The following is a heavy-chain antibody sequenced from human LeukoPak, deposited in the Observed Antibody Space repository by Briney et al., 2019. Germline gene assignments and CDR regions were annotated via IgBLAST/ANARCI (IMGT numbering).Heavy chain of an antibody. CDR1: GGSISSSSYY. J-gene: IGHJ4*02. Sequence: SETLSLTCTVSGGSISSSSYYWGWIRQPPGKGLEWIGYIYYSGSTYYNPSLKSRVTISVDTSKNQFSLKLSSVTAADTAVYYCARESKVVVVAALRQGAGFDYWGQGTLVTVSS. D-gene: IGHD2-15*01. CDR2: IYYSGST. CDR3: ARESKVVVVAALRQGAGFDY. V-gene: IGHV4-30-4*08.